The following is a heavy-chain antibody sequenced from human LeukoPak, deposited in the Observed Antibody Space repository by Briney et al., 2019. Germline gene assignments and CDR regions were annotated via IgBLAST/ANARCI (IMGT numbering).Heavy chain of an antibody. CDR2: IYTSGST. Sequence: SETLSLTCTVSGGSISTYHWSWIRQPAGKGLEWIGRIYTSGSTNYNPSLKSRVTMSVDTSKNQFSLRLTSVTAADTAVYYCPREGTWGTSWFDPWGQGTLVTVSS. CDR3: PREGTWGTSWFDP. J-gene: IGHJ5*02. D-gene: IGHD1-1*01. CDR1: GGSISTYH. V-gene: IGHV4-4*07.